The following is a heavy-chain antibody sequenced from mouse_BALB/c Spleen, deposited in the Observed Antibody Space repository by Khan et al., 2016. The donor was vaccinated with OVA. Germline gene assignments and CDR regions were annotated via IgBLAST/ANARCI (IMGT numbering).Heavy chain of an antibody. CDR1: GDSITSGY. CDR3: ARSTYRYAFVY. D-gene: IGHD2-12*01. V-gene: IGHV3-8*02. Sequence: EVQLVETGPSLVKPSQTLSLTCSVTGDSITSGYWNWIRKFPGNKLEYMGYIIYTGYTYYNPSLQSRLSITRHTSKNQYYLQLNSVTDEDTATYYCARSTYRYAFVYWGQGTLVTVSA. CDR2: IIYTGYT. J-gene: IGHJ3*01.